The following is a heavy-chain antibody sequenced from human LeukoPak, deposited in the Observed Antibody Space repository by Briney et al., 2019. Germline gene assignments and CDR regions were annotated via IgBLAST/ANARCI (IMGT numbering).Heavy chain of an antibody. V-gene: IGHV1-2*02. Sequence: ASVKVSCKASGYTFTGYYMHWVRQAPGQGLEWMGWISAYNGDTKSAPKFQGRVAMTTDTPTTTAYLDLRSLRSDDTAMYYCARTCPLLYCSSSFFDPWGRGTLVTVSS. CDR1: GYTFTGYY. CDR3: ARTCPLLYCSSSFFDP. D-gene: IGHD2-2*01. J-gene: IGHJ5*02. CDR2: ISAYNGDT.